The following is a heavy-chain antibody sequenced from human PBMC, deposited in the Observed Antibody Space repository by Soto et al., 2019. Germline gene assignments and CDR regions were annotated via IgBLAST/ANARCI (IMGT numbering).Heavy chain of an antibody. CDR3: ARDWLEVGITVDT. J-gene: IGHJ4*02. V-gene: IGHV6-1*01. CDR1: GDSVSSSRAA. CDR2: TYYRSKWYN. Sequence: SQTLSLTCAISGDSVSSSRAAWHWIRQSPSRGLEWLGRTYYRSKWYNDYAVSVSSRITINPDTSKNQFSLQLNSVTPEDTAVYYCARDWLEVGITVDTWGQGTLVTVSS. D-gene: IGHD6-19*01.